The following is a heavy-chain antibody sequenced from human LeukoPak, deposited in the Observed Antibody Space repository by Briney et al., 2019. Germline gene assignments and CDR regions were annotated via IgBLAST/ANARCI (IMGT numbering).Heavy chain of an antibody. CDR2: TSGSGGST. J-gene: IGHJ3*02. D-gene: IGHD2-21*02. CDR3: AKDFPTHCGGDCYSGAFDI. V-gene: IGHV3-23*01. Sequence: GGSLSLSCAASGFTFSSYAMSGVRQARGRGVEGVSATSGSGGSTYFADSVKGGFILSRDNSTNTLYLQMNSLRAEDTAVYYCAKDFPTHCGGDCYSGAFDIWGQGTMVTVSS. CDR1: GFTFSSYA.